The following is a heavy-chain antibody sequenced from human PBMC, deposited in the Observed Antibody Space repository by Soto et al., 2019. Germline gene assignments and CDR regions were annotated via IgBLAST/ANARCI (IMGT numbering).Heavy chain of an antibody. CDR1: GFTFNSHP. D-gene: IGHD2-21*01. Sequence: QVHLVESGGGVVQPGKSLRLSCAASGFTFNSHPMYWVRQAPGKGLEWVAVIWYDGNTKFHADSLKGRFTISRDNSKNILYLQMNSLRAEDTAVYYCARGGLWRENWGQGNLVTVSS. V-gene: IGHV3-33*01. CDR3: ARGGLWREN. J-gene: IGHJ4*02. CDR2: IWYDGNTK.